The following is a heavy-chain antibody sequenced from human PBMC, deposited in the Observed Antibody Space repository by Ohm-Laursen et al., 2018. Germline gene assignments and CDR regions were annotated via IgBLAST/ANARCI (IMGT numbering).Heavy chain of an antibody. J-gene: IGHJ3*02. D-gene: IGHD3-22*01. CDR2: IYYSGST. V-gene: IGHV4-59*08. Sequence: LSLTCAVSGGPISSYYWSWIRQPPGKGLEWIGYIYYSGSTNYNPSLKSRVTISVDTSKNQFSLKLSSVTAADTAVYYCARSYYYDSSGYYVDAFDIWGQGTMVTVSS. CDR3: ARSYYYDSSGYYVDAFDI. CDR1: GGPISSYY.